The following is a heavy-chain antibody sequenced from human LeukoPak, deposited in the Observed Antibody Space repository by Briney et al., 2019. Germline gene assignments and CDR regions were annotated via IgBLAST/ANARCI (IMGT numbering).Heavy chain of an antibody. CDR1: GGSISSGGYY. Sequence: SETLSLTCTVSGGSISSGGYYWSWIRQHPGKGLEWIGYIYYSGSTYYNPSLKSRVTISVDTSKNQFSLKLSSVTAADTAVYYCARIYGDYDRNDYWGQGTLVTVSS. CDR2: IYYSGST. D-gene: IGHD4-17*01. J-gene: IGHJ4*02. V-gene: IGHV4-31*03. CDR3: ARIYGDYDRNDY.